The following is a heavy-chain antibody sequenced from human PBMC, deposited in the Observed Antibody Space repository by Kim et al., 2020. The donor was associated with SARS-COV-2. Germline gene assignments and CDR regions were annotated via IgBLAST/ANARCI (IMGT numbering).Heavy chain of an antibody. Sequence: SETLSLTCTVSGGSISSSDFYWGWICQPPGKGLEWIGSVYYSVGTYYNPSLKSRVTISVDTSKNQFSLRLSSVTPADTAVYYCARKTGGSFEYFQHWGPGTLVTVSS. CDR1: GGSISSSDFY. J-gene: IGHJ1*01. D-gene: IGHD2-15*01. CDR2: VYYSVGT. CDR3: ARKTGGSFEYFQH. V-gene: IGHV4-39*01.